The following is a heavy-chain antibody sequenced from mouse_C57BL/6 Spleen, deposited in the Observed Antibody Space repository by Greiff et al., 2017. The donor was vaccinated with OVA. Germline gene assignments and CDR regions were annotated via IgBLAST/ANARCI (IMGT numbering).Heavy chain of an antibody. J-gene: IGHJ2*01. V-gene: IGHV1-15*01. CDR2: IDPETGGT. Sequence: QVQLQQSGAELVRPGASVTLSCKASGYTFTDYEMHWVKQTPVHGLEWIGAIDPETGGTAYNQKFKGKAILTADKSSSTAYMELRSLTSEDSAVYYCTRERPTIVTTLFDYWGQGTTLTVSS. CDR1: GYTFTDYE. CDR3: TRERPTIVTTLFDY. D-gene: IGHD2-5*01.